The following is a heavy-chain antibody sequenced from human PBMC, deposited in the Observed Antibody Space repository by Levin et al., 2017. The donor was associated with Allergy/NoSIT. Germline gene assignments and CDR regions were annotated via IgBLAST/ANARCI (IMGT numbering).Heavy chain of an antibody. CDR2: ISPNSNYI. Sequence: PGGSLRLSCAPSGFTFSDYSMNWVRQAPGKGLEWVSSISPNSNYIYYADSLKGRFTISRDNAKSSVFLQMNSLRAEDTALYYCARSGSPDYWGQGTLVTVSS. D-gene: IGHD3-22*01. J-gene: IGHJ4*02. V-gene: IGHV3-21*01. CDR1: GFTFSDYS. CDR3: ARSGSPDY.